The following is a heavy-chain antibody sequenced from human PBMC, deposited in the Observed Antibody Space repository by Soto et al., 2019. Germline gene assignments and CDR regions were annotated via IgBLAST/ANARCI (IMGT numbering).Heavy chain of an antibody. CDR2: INPSGGTT. J-gene: IGHJ4*02. D-gene: IGHD2-2*01. CDR1: GYIFTSNY. V-gene: IGHV1-46*01. CDR3: ARGPATAPDAY. Sequence: GASVKLSCKKSGYIFTSNYIHWVRQAPGQGLEWMGIINPSGGTTTYAQKFQGRVTMTRDTSTSTVYMELSSLRSEDTAVYYCARGPATAPDAYWGLGTLVTVPQ.